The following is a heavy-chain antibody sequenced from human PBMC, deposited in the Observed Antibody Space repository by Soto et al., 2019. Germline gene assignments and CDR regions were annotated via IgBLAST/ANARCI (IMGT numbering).Heavy chain of an antibody. J-gene: IGHJ4*02. CDR2: INHSGST. V-gene: IGHV4-34*01. CDR3: ARLNDRDYGDYVTQSYYFDY. CDR1: GGSLSGYY. Sequence: QVQLQQWGAGLLKPSETLSLTCAVYGGSLSGYYWSWIRQPPGKGLEWIGEINHSGSTNYNPSLKSRVTISVDTSKNQFSLKLSSVTAADTAVYYCARLNDRDYGDYVTQSYYFDYWGQGTLVTVSS. D-gene: IGHD4-17*01.